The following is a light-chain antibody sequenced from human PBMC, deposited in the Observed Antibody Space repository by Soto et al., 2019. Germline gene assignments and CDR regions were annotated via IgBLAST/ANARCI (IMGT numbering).Light chain of an antibody. Sequence: EIVMTQSPDTLSVSPGERATLSCRASQSVSSNLAWYQQKPGQAPRLLIYDASTRATGIPARFSGSGSGTDFSLTISGLESEDFAVYYCQQRSVWPLTFGGGTKVDIK. CDR2: DAS. V-gene: IGKV3-11*01. CDR1: QSVSSN. CDR3: QQRSVWPLT. J-gene: IGKJ4*01.